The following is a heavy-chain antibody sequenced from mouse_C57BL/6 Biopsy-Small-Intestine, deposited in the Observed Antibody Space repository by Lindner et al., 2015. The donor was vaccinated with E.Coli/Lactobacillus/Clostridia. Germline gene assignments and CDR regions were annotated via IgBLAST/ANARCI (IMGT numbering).Heavy chain of an antibody. V-gene: IGHV1-22*01. CDR2: INPNSGGT. J-gene: IGHJ2*01. CDR3: ARGVTTHLDY. Sequence: VQLQESGPELVKPGASVKMSCKASGYTFTDYNMHWVKQSHGKSLEWIGYINPNSGGTNYNQNFKGKATLTVNKSSSTAYKELRSLTSEDSAVYYCARGVTTHLDYWGQGTTLTVSS. CDR1: GYTFTDYN. D-gene: IGHD2-2*01.